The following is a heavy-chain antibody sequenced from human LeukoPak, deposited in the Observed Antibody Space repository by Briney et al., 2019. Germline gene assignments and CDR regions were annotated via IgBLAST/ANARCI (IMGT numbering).Heavy chain of an antibody. V-gene: IGHV4-61*02. J-gene: IGHJ3*02. CDR1: GGSISSSSYY. D-gene: IGHD3-22*01. Sequence: SETLSLTCTVSGGSISSSSYYWSWIRQPAGKGLEWIGRIYTSGSTNYNPSLKSRVTISVDTSKNQFSLKLSSVTAADTAVYYCARGAPPGYYYDSSAHKGAFDIWGQGTMVTVSS. CDR2: IYTSGST. CDR3: ARGAPPGYYYDSSAHKGAFDI.